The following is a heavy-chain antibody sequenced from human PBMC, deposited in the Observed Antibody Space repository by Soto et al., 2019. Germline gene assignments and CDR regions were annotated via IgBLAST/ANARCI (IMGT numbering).Heavy chain of an antibody. CDR2: INHSGRT. CDR3: ARARGYGSGSYYGY. V-gene: IGHV4-34*01. D-gene: IGHD3-10*01. J-gene: IGHJ4*02. CDR1: GGSFSGYY. Sequence: QVQLQQWGAGLLKPSETLSLTCAVYGGSFSGYYWSWIRQPPGKGLEWIGEINHSGRTNYSPSLKRRISISVDTSKNQFSRKRSSVTAADTAVYYCARARGYGSGSYYGYWGQGTLVTVSS.